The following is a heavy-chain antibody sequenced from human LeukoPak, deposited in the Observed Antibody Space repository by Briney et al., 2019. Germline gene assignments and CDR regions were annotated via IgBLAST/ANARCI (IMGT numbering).Heavy chain of an antibody. Sequence: GSSVKVSCKASGGTFSNYVISWVRQAPGQGLEWMGGIIPIFGTTNYAQKFQGGVTINADKSTSTVYIELSSLRSEDTAVYYCARTRFPYYRLSVADYYHMDVWGKGTTVTVSS. D-gene: IGHD3-10*01. CDR2: IIPIFGTT. V-gene: IGHV1-69*06. J-gene: IGHJ6*03. CDR1: GGTFSNYV. CDR3: ARTRFPYYRLSVADYYHMDV.